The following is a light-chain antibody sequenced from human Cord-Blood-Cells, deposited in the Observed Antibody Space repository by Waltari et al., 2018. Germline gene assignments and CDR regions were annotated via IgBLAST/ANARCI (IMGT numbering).Light chain of an antibody. J-gene: IGLJ1*01. CDR3: CSYAGSSTYV. Sequence: QSALTPPASVSGSPGQSLTLSCPGPSSDVGSYNLFSWYQQHPGKAPQLMIYEGSKRPSGVSNRFSGSKSGNTASLTSSGRQAEDEADYYCCSYAGSSTYVFGTGTKGTVL. CDR2: EGS. CDR1: SSDVGSYNL. V-gene: IGLV2-23*01.